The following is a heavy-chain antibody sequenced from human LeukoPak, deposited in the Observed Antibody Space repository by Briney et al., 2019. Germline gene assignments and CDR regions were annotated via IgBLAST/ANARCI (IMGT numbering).Heavy chain of an antibody. CDR2: IIPIFGTA. CDR1: GGTFSSYA. CDR3: ARDPGSGWSD. Sequence: GASVKVSCKASGGTFSSYAISWVRQAPGQGLEWMGRIIPIFGTANYAQKFQGRVTITTEESTSTAYMELSSLRSEDTAVYYCARDPGSGWSDWGQGTLVTVSS. D-gene: IGHD6-19*01. J-gene: IGHJ4*02. V-gene: IGHV1-69*05.